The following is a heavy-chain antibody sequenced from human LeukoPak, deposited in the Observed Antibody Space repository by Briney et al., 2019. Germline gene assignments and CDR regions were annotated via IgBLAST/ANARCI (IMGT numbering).Heavy chain of an antibody. V-gene: IGHV3-15*01. CDR1: GFTFSNAW. Sequence: GGSLRLSCAASGFTFSNAWMSWVRQAPGKGLEWVGRIKSKTDGGTTDYAAPVKGRFTISRDDSKNTLYLQMNSLKTEDTAVYYCTATRIHYYDSSGYYFGSWFDPWGQGTLVTVSS. CDR2: IKSKTDGGTT. D-gene: IGHD3-22*01. CDR3: TATRIHYYDSSGYYFGSWFDP. J-gene: IGHJ5*02.